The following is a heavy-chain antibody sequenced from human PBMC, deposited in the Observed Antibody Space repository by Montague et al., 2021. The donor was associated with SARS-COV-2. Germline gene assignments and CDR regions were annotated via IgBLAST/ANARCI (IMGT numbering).Heavy chain of an antibody. J-gene: IGHJ6*02. V-gene: IGHV4-4*02. D-gene: IGHD6-13*01. CDR2: IFHSGTI. CDR3: ATLSRRTAAGTRDYFGLDD. CDR1: GDSISTSTW. Sequence: SETLSLTCRVSGDSISTSTWWTWVRPTPGKGLEWIGEIFHSGTINYNPSLKSRVSISVDKSNNQFSLRLSSLIAADTAVYYCATLSRRTAAGTRDYFGLDDWGQGTTVVVSS.